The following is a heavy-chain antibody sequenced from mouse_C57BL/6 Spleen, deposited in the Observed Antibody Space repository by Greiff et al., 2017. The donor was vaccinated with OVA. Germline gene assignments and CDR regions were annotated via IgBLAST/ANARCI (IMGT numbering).Heavy chain of an antibody. V-gene: IGHV1-61*01. J-gene: IGHJ2*01. Sequence: QVQLQQPGAELVRPGSSVKLSCKASGYTFTSYWIDWVKQRPGQGLEWIGNIYPSDSETHYNQKFKDKATLTVDKSSSTAYMQLSSLTSEDSAVYYCARFLLYPDYWGQGTTLTVSS. D-gene: IGHD2-3*01. CDR3: ARFLLYPDY. CDR1: GYTFTSYW. CDR2: IYPSDSET.